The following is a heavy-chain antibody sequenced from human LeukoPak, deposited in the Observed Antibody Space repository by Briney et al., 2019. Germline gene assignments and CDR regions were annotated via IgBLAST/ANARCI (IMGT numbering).Heavy chain of an antibody. J-gene: IGHJ4*02. V-gene: IGHV3-23*01. D-gene: IGHD7-27*01. CDR3: AKDEAHTGEQDC. CDR2: ISGSVGST. CDR1: GFTFSSYA. Sequence: GGSLRLSCAASGFTFSSYAMSWVRQAPGKGLEWVSAISGSVGSTYYADSVKGRFTISRDNSKNTLYLQMNSLRAEDTAVYYCAKDEAHTGEQDCWGQGTLVTVSS.